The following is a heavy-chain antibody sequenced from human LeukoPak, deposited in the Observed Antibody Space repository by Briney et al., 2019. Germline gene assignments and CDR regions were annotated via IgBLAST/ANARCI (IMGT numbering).Heavy chain of an antibody. V-gene: IGHV1-69*05. CDR3: AREVRSGYDRYYFDY. J-gene: IGHJ4*02. Sequence: ASVKVSCKASGGTFSSYAISWVRQAPGQGLEWMGGIISIFGTANYAQKFQGRVTITTDESTSTAYMELSSLRSEDTAVYYCAREVRSGYDRYYFDYWGQGTLVTVSS. CDR2: IISIFGTA. D-gene: IGHD5-12*01. CDR1: GGTFSSYA.